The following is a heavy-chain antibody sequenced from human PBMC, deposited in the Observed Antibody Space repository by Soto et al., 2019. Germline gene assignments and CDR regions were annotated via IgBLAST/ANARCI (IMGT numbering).Heavy chain of an antibody. V-gene: IGHV3-23*01. CDR1: GFTFSSYA. J-gene: IGHJ4*02. CDR2: ISGSGGST. D-gene: IGHD3-3*01. CDR3: AKTGALRFLGDDY. Sequence: PVGSLRLSCAASGFTFSSYAMSWVRQAPGKGLEWVSAISGSGGSTYYADSVKGRFTISRDNSKNTLYLQMNSLRAEDTAVYYCAKTGALRFLGDDYWGQGTLVTVSS.